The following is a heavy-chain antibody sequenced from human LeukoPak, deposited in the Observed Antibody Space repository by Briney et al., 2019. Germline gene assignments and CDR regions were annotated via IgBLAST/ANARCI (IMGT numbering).Heavy chain of an antibody. D-gene: IGHD1-26*01. J-gene: IGHJ4*02. V-gene: IGHV4-39*02. CDR3: ARDLAVGATRPFDY. Sequence: PSETLSLTCTVSGGSISSSSYYWGWIRQPPGKGLEWIGSIYYSGSTYYNPSLKSRVTISVDTSKNQFSLKLSSVTAADTAVYYCARDLAVGATRPFDYWGQGTLVTVSS. CDR1: GGSISSSSYY. CDR2: IYYSGST.